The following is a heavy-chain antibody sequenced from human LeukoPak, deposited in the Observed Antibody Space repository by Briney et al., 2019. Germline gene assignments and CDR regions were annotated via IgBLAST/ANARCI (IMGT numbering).Heavy chain of an antibody. Sequence: PSETLSLTCTVSGGSISSYYWSWIRQPPGKGLEWIGYIYYSGSTNYNPSLKSRVTISVDTSNNQFSLKLSSVTAADTAVYYCASFGIAVAGTWGQGTLVTVSS. V-gene: IGHV4-59*01. J-gene: IGHJ5*02. CDR3: ASFGIAVAGT. CDR2: IYYSGST. D-gene: IGHD6-19*01. CDR1: GGSISSYY.